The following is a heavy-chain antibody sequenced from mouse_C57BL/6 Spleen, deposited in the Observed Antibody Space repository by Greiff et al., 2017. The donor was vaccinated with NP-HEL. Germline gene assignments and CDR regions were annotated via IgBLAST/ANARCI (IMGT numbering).Heavy chain of an antibody. CDR2: ISDGGSYT. Sequence: EVMLVESGGGLVKPGGSLKLSCAASGFTFSSYAMSWVRQTPEKRLEWVATISDGGSYTYYPDNVKGRFTISRDNAKNNLYLQMSHLKSEDTAMYYCAREKNDYDSYYFDYWGQGTTLTVSS. D-gene: IGHD2-4*01. CDR1: GFTFSSYA. J-gene: IGHJ2*01. CDR3: AREKNDYDSYYFDY. V-gene: IGHV5-4*03.